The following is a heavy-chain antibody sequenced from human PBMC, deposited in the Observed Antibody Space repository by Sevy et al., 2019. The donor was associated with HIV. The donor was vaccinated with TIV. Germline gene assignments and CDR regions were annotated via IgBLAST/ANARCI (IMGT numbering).Heavy chain of an antibody. Sequence: ASVKVSCKASGGTFSSYAISWVRQAPGQGLEWMGGIIPIFGTANYAQKFQGSVTITADKSTSTAYMELGSLRSEDTAVYYCARSKIRGYSYGRTPSYYYYMDVWGKGTTVTVSS. CDR1: GGTFSSYA. CDR3: ARSKIRGYSYGRTPSYYYYMDV. D-gene: IGHD5-18*01. V-gene: IGHV1-69*06. CDR2: IIPIFGTA. J-gene: IGHJ6*03.